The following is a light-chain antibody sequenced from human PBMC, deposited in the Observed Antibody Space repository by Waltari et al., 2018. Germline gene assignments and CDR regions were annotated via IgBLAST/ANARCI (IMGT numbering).Light chain of an antibody. CDR1: SLRSYD. CDR2: GKD. J-gene: IGLJ2*01. CDR3: HSRVVSNVRGA. Sequence: SSELTQDPAVSVALGQTVRITCQGDSLRSYDASWYQQKPGQAPILVIYGKDNRPSGIPDRFSGSTSGNTASLTITGSQAEEEADYYCHSRVVSNVRGAFGGGTKLTVL. V-gene: IGLV3-19*01.